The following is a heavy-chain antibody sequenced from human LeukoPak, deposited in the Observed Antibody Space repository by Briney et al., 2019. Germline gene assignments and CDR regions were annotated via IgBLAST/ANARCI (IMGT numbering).Heavy chain of an antibody. CDR3: ARDPTISSGWPYYYHYYMDV. J-gene: IGHJ6*03. V-gene: IGHV4-4*07. CDR1: GGSISSYY. CDR2: IYTNWST. D-gene: IGHD6-19*01. Sequence: SETLSLTYTVAGGSISSYYWSWIRQPAGKGLEWIGRIYTNWSTNYNPSLKSRVTMSVDTSKNQFSLKMSSVNAADTDVYYCARDPTISSGWPYYYHYYMDVWGKGTMVTVSS.